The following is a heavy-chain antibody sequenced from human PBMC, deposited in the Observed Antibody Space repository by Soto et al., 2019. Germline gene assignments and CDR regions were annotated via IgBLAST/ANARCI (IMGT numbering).Heavy chain of an antibody. CDR1: GFTFSSYG. V-gene: IGHV3-30*18. D-gene: IGHD6-19*01. CDR2: ISYDGSNK. Sequence: QVQLVESGGGVVQPGRSLRLSCAASGFTFSSYGMHWVRQAPGKGLEWVAVISYDGSNKYYADSVKGRFTISRDNSKNTLYLQMNSLRAEDTAVYYCAKQFTPNSSGWPDASDSWGQGTMVTVSS. CDR3: AKQFTPNSSGWPDASDS. J-gene: IGHJ3*02.